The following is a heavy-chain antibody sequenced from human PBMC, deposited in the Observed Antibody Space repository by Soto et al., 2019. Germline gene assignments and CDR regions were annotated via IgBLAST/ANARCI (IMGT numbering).Heavy chain of an antibody. CDR2: IYWNEDK. D-gene: IGHD3-22*01. CDR1: GFSLSSSGVG. J-gene: IGHJ4*02. CDR3: AHSGYDSSGYYYGFFEY. Sequence: QITLNESGPTLVKPTQTLTLTCTFSGFSLSSSGVGVGWIRQPPGKALEWLALIYWNEDKRYSPSLKSRLTITKDTSKNQVVLTMTNMDPVDTATHYCAHSGYDSSGYYYGFFEYWGQGTLVTVSS. V-gene: IGHV2-5*01.